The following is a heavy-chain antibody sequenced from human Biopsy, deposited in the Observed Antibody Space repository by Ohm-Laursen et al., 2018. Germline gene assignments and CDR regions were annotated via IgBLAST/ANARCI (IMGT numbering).Heavy chain of an antibody. D-gene: IGHD6-6*01. CDR3: ARDSSRRAREGGMDV. CDR2: ISETSSHI. J-gene: IGHJ6*02. Sequence: SLSLPCAASGFSVSCYDMTWVRQAPWKVLEWISYISETSSHIYDADSVRGRFTVARDIAKNSLCLQLNSLRVEDTAVYYCARDSSRRAREGGMDVWGQGTTVTVSS. CDR1: GFSVSCYD. V-gene: IGHV3-21*01.